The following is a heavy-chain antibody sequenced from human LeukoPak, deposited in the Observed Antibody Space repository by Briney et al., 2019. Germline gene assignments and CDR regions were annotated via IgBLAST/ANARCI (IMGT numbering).Heavy chain of an antibody. D-gene: IGHD4-17*01. CDR3: ARVYGDYGDY. CDR1: GFTFSNYW. J-gene: IGHJ4*02. CDR2: IKQDRSEK. V-gene: IGHV3-7*03. Sequence: SGGSLRLSWVASGFTFSNYWMSWVRQAAGEGREWVANIKQDRSEKYYVDSVKGRFTISRDNVKNSLYLQMNSLRAEDTALYYCARVYGDYGDYWGQGTLVTVSS.